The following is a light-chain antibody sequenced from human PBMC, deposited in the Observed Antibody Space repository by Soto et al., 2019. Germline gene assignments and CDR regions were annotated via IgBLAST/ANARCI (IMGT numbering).Light chain of an antibody. J-gene: IGLJ1*01. CDR2: EVS. V-gene: IGLV2-8*01. Sequence: QSALTQPPSASGSPGQSVTISCTGSSSDVGGYNYVSWYQQYPGKAPNLMIYEVSKRPSGVPDRFSGSKSGNTASLTVSGLQAEDEADYHCCSYAGINDYVFGTGTKVTVL. CDR3: CSYAGINDYV. CDR1: SSDVGGYNY.